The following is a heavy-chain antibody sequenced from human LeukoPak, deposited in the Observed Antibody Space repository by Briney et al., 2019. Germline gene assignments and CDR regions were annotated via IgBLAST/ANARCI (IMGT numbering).Heavy chain of an antibody. CDR2: INSDGSST. J-gene: IGHJ4*02. Sequence: PGGSLRLSCAASGFTFSSYWMHGVRQAPGKGLVWVSRINSDGSSTSYADSVKGRFTISRDNAKNTLYLQMNSLRAEDTAVYYCARGGGYSYGPFDYWGQGTLVTVSS. CDR1: GFTFSSYW. D-gene: IGHD5-18*01. V-gene: IGHV3-74*01. CDR3: ARGGGYSYGPFDY.